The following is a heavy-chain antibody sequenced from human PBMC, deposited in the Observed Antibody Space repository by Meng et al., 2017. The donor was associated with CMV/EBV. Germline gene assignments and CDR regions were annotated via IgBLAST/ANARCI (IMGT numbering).Heavy chain of an antibody. V-gene: IGHV3-69-1*02. CDR2: ISSSSTL. D-gene: IGHD3-3*01. CDR3: ARDKVLRFLEVADYYSGMDD. Sequence: LSLTCAASGFTFSDYYMNWVRHAPGKGLEWVSSISSSSTLYYADYVKGRVTISRDNAKHSLYLQMNSLRAEDTAVYYCARDKVLRFLEVADYYSGMDDWGQGTTVTVSS. J-gene: IGHJ6*02. CDR1: GFTFSDYY.